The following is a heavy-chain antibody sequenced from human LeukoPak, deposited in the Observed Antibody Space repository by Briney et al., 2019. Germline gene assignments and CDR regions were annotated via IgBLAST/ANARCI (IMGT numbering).Heavy chain of an antibody. V-gene: IGHV4-59*08. CDR1: GASISSYY. CDR3: ARAVFGGSYYSDY. D-gene: IGHD1-26*01. J-gene: IGHJ4*02. CDR2: IYYSGNT. Sequence: SETLSLTCTVSGASISSYYWSWIRQPPGKGLEWIGYIYYSGNTNYNPSLKSRVTISVDTSKNQFSLKLSSVTAADTAVYYCARAVFGGSYYSDYWGQGTLVTVSS.